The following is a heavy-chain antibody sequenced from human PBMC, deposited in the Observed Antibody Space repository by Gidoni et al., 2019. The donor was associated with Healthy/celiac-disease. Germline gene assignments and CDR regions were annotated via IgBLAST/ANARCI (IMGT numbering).Heavy chain of an antibody. D-gene: IGHD5-18*01. V-gene: IGHV3-33*01. CDR3: ARSTDTAIFY. Sequence: QVQLVESGGVVVQPGWSLRLTFAAAGFTFSSYGMHWVRQAPGKGLEWVAVIWYDGSNKYYADSVKGRFTISRDNSKNTLYLQMNSLRAEDTAVYYCARSTDTAIFYWGQGTLVTVSS. CDR2: IWYDGSNK. J-gene: IGHJ4*02. CDR1: GFTFSSYG.